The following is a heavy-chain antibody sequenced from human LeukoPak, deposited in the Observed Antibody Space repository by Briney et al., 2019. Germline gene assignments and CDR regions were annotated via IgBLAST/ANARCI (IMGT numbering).Heavy chain of an antibody. CDR2: IKSDGITT. D-gene: IGHD6-13*01. CDR1: GFTFINYS. V-gene: IGHV3-74*01. Sequence: PGGSLRLSCAASGFTFINYSMHWVRQAPGKGLVRVSRIKSDGITTNYADSVKGRFTISRDNAKNTLYLQVNSLRAEDTAVYYCARDASNWYYFDYWGQGALVTVSS. CDR3: ARDASNWYYFDY. J-gene: IGHJ4*02.